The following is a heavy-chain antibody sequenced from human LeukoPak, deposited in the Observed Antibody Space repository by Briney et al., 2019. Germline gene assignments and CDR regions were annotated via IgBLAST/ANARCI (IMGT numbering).Heavy chain of an antibody. CDR2: IFYSGRT. CDR3: ARGQKYRNGYTVTELGSGYFAY. CDR1: GVSITDDW. Sequence: SETLSLTCAVSGVSITDDWWSWVRQPPGKGLEWIGYIFYSGRTHYNPSLKSRVTISVDTSKNQFSLTLSSVTTADTAVYYCARGQKYRNGYTVTELGSGYFAYWGQGTLVTVSS. J-gene: IGHJ4*02. V-gene: IGHV4-59*01. D-gene: IGHD5-18*01.